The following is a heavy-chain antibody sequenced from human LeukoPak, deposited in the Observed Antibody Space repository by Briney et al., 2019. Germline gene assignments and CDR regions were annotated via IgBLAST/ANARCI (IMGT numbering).Heavy chain of an antibody. CDR3: ARGSNWGDY. CDR2: FSNSGTT. CDR1: GGSISSYY. J-gene: IGHJ4*02. V-gene: IGHV4-59*12. Sequence: SSEALSLTCTVSGGSISSYYWSWIRQPPGKGLEWIGYFSNSGTTNYNPSLKSRVTMSVDTSKNQFSLKLSSVTAADTAVYYCARGSNWGDYWGQGTLVTVSS. D-gene: IGHD7-27*01.